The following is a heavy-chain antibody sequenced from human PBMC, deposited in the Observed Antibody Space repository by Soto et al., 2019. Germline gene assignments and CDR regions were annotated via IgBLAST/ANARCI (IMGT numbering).Heavy chain of an antibody. J-gene: IGHJ4*02. V-gene: IGHV3-33*01. Sequence: QVQLVESGGGVVQPGRSLRLSCAASGFTFSTYGMHWVRQAPGMGLEWVAVIWYDGSHKDYVDSVKGRFTISRDNSKNILDRQMNSLRGEDTAVFYCARALGAFDDWGQGTLVTVS. CDR3: ARALGAFDD. D-gene: IGHD3-16*01. CDR1: GFTFSTYG. CDR2: IWYDGSHK.